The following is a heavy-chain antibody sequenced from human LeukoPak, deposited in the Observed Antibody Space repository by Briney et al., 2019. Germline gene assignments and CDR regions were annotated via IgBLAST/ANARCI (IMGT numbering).Heavy chain of an antibody. CDR2: IYYSATT. D-gene: IGHD6-13*01. CDR3: ARDSGSSWYYPKDH. J-gene: IGHJ4*02. CDR1: GGSIGTYY. V-gene: IGHV4-59*01. Sequence: TSETLSLTCSVSGGSIGTYYWSWIRQPPGKGLEWIGYIYYSATTNYNPSLKSRLTISVDRSKNQVFLILSSVTAADTAVYYCARDSGSSWYYPKDHWGQGTLVTVSS.